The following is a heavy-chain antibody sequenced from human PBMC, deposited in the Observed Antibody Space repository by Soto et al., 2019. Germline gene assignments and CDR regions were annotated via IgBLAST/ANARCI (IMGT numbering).Heavy chain of an antibody. J-gene: IGHJ4*02. CDR3: ARVAHQSLDY. V-gene: IGHV1-46*01. CDR1: GYTFTNYH. D-gene: IGHD5-12*01. CDR2: INPSDGGT. Sequence: GASVKVSCKTSGYTFTNYHIHWVRQAPGQGFEWLGIINPSDGGTGYAQKFQGRVTMTRDTSTSTVYMDMSSLRSEDTAVYYCARVAHQSLDYWGLGTLVTVSS.